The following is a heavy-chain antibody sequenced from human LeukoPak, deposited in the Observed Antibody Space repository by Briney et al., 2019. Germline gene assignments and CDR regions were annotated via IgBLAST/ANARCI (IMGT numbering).Heavy chain of an antibody. CDR2: ITNSGST. V-gene: IGHV4-34*03. Sequence: SETLSLTCAVYSGSFSGYNWNWIRQPPATGLERIGEITNSGSTNYTPSLMSRVTITVATAKNQFSLSLSSVTAAAPAVSYFSKLSVVRLYYDRGWPDYWGQGKLVTVSS. J-gene: IGHJ4*02. CDR1: SGSFSGYN. D-gene: IGHD3-16*01. CDR3: SKLSVVRLYYDRGWPDY.